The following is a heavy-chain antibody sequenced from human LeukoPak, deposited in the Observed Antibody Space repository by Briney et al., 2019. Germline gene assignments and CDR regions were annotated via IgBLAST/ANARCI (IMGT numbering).Heavy chain of an antibody. Sequence: ASVKVSCTASGYTFTDYYIHWVRQAPAQGLEWMGWINPNSGGTNYAQKFLGRVTMTWDTSISTAYMELSSLRSDDTAVYYCARATLPRSDDYAFDYWGQGTLVTVSS. V-gene: IGHV1-2*02. J-gene: IGHJ4*02. CDR3: ARATLPRSDDYAFDY. CDR2: INPNSGGT. CDR1: GYTFTDYY. D-gene: IGHD4-17*01.